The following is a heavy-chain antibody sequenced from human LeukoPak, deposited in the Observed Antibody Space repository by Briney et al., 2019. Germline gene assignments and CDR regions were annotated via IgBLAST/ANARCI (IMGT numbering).Heavy chain of an antibody. CDR3: ARQRKRMIVVVSRGGNAFDI. V-gene: IGHV4-31*03. CDR2: IYYSGST. J-gene: IGHJ3*02. D-gene: IGHD3-22*01. CDR1: GGSISSGGYY. Sequence: SQTLSLTCTVSGGSISSGGYYWSWIRQHPGKGLEWIGYIYYSGSTYYNPSLKSRVTISVDTSKNQFSLKLSSVTAADTAVYYCARQRKRMIVVVSRGGNAFDIWGQGTMVIVSS.